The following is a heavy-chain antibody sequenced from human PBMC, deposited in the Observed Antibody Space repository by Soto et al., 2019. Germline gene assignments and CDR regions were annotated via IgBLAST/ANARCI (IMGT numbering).Heavy chain of an antibody. CDR1: GGSISSSSYY. Sequence: SETLSLTCTVSGGSISSSSYYWGWIRQPPGKGLEWIGSIYYSGSTYYNPSLKSRVTISVDTSKNQFSLKLSSVSAADTAVYYCARQALRFYGMDVWGQGTTVTVSS. CDR3: ARQALRFYGMDV. V-gene: IGHV4-39*01. J-gene: IGHJ6*02. D-gene: IGHD3-16*01. CDR2: IYYSGST.